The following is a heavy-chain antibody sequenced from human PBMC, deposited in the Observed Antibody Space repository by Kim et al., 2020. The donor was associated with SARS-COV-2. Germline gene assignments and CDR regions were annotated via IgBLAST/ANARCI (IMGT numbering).Heavy chain of an antibody. CDR2: ISSSSSYI. D-gene: IGHD6-13*01. J-gene: IGHJ4*02. CDR3: ARVAAAGTFYFDY. Sequence: GGSLRLSCAASGFTFSSYSMNWVRQAPGKGLEWVSSISSSSSYIYYADSVKGRFTISRDNAKNSLYLQMNSLRAEDTAVYYCARVAAAGTFYFDYWGQGTLVTVSS. V-gene: IGHV3-21*01. CDR1: GFTFSSYS.